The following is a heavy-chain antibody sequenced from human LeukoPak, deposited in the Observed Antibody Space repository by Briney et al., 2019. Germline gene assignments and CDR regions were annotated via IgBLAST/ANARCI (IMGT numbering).Heavy chain of an antibody. CDR2: IYTSGST. V-gene: IGHV4-61*02. CDR1: GGSISSGSYY. J-gene: IGHJ5*02. Sequence: SETLSLTCTVSGGSISSGSYYWSWIRQPAGKGLEWIGRIYTSGSTNYNPSLKSRVTISVDTSKNQFSLKLSSVTAADTAVYYCARDPHYYDSSGYQSWGQGTLVTVSS. CDR3: ARDPHYYDSSGYQS. D-gene: IGHD3-22*01.